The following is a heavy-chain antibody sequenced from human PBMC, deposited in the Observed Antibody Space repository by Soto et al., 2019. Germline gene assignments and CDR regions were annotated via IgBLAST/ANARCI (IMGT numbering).Heavy chain of an antibody. D-gene: IGHD6-19*01. J-gene: IGHJ4*02. Sequence: EVQLVESGGGLVKPGGSLRLSCAASGFTFSSYTMNWVRQAPGKGLEWVSSISSSSSYIYYADSVKGRFTISRDNAKISLYLQMNSVRAEETAVYYCGRGYSSGDYWGQGTLVTLSS. CDR2: ISSSSSYI. CDR1: GFTFSSYT. V-gene: IGHV3-21*01. CDR3: GRGYSSGDY.